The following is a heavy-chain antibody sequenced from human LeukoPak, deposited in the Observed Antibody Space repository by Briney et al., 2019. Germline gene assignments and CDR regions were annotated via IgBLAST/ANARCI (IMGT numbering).Heavy chain of an antibody. D-gene: IGHD3-16*02. Sequence: GRSLRLSCAASGFTFSSYAMHWVRQAPGKGLEWVAVISYDGSNKYYADSVKGRFTISRDNSKNTLYLQMNSLRAEDTAVYYCASPAEYDYVWGSYRHPAHFDYWGQGTLVTVSS. CDR1: GFTFSSYA. J-gene: IGHJ4*02. V-gene: IGHV3-30-3*01. CDR2: ISYDGSNK. CDR3: ASPAEYDYVWGSYRHPAHFDY.